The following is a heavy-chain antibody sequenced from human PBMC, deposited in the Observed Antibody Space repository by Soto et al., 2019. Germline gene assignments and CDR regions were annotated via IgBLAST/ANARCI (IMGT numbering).Heavy chain of an antibody. CDR3: ARALRDSRDAFDI. CDR2: ISGSGGST. D-gene: IGHD5-18*01. Sequence: PGGSLRLSCAASGFTFSSYAMSWVRQAPGKGLEWVSAISGSGGSTYNADSVKGRFTISRDNSKNTLYLQMNSLRAEDTAVYYCARALRDSRDAFDIWGQGTMVTVSS. CDR1: GFTFSSYA. J-gene: IGHJ3*02. V-gene: IGHV3-23*01.